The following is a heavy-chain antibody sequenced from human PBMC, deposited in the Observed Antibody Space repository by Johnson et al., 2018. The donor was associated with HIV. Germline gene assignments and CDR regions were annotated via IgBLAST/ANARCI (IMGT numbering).Heavy chain of an antibody. Sequence: QVQLVESGGGVVQPGGSLRLSCAASGFTFSSYGMHWVRQAPGKGLEWVVVISYDGSSEYYADSVKGRFTISRDNAKNSLYLQMKSLRAEDTALYYCAKAYHSVNDAFDIWGQGTMVTVSS. V-gene: IGHV3-30*18. CDR1: GFTFSSYG. J-gene: IGHJ3*02. CDR3: AKAYHSVNDAFDI. CDR2: ISYDGSSE.